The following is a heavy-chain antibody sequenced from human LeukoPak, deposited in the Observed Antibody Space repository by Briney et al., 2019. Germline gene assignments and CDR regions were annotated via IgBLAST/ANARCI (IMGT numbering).Heavy chain of an antibody. D-gene: IGHD6-13*01. CDR3: ARGTIAAAGYYYFDY. J-gene: IGHJ4*02. CDR2: IKQDGSEK. V-gene: IGHV3-7*04. CDR1: GFTFSSYW. Sequence: GGSLRLSCAASGFTFSSYWMSWARQAPGKGLEWVANIKQDGSEKYYVDSVKGRFTISRDNAKNSLYLQMNSLRAEDTAVYYCARGTIAAAGYYYFDYWGQGTQVTVSS.